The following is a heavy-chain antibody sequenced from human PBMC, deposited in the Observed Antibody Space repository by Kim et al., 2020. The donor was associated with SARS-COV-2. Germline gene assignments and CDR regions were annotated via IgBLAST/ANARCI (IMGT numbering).Heavy chain of an antibody. J-gene: IGHJ4*02. Sequence: YAQGFTGRFVFSLDTSVSTAYLQISSLKAEDTAVYYCARESSTIFGVVDYWGQGTLVTVSS. D-gene: IGHD3-3*01. CDR3: ARESSTIFGVVDY. V-gene: IGHV7-4-1*02.